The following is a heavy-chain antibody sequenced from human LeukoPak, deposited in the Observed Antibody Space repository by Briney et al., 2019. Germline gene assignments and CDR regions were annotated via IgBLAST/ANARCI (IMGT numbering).Heavy chain of an antibody. D-gene: IGHD6-19*01. CDR3: ARVGGYSSGWYDNWFDP. CDR2: ISAYNGNT. J-gene: IGHJ5*02. V-gene: IGHV1-18*01. CDR1: GYTFTSYG. Sequence: ASVKVSCKASGYTFTSYGISWVRQAPGQGLEWMGWISAYNGNTNYAQKLQGRVTMTTDTSTSTAYMELRSLRSDDTAVHYCARVGGYSSGWYDNWFDPWGQGTLVTVSS.